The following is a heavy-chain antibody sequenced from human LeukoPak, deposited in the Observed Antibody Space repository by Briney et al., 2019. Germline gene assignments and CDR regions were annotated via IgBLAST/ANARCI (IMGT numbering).Heavy chain of an antibody. Sequence: GGSLRLSCAASGFTFSSYAMSWVRQAPGKGLEWVSSISSSSSYIYYADSVKGRFTISRDNAKNSLYLQMNSLRAEDTAVYYCARVLSEGVPAAIGAPLGWGQGTLVTVSS. CDR1: GFTFSSYA. J-gene: IGHJ4*02. CDR3: ARVLSEGVPAAIGAPLG. CDR2: ISSSSSYI. D-gene: IGHD2-2*01. V-gene: IGHV3-21*01.